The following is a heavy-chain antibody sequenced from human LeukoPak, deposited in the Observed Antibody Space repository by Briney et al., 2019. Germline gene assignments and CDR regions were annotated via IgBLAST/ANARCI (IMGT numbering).Heavy chain of an antibody. CDR2: IYHSGST. CDR3: ARHGTPGIAAAVNY. V-gene: IGHV4-38-2*01. Sequence: SETLSLTCAVSGYSISSGYYWGWIRQPPGKGPEWIGSIYHSGSTYYNPSLKSRVTISVDTSKNQFSLKLSSVTAADTAVYYCARHGTPGIAAAVNYWGQGTLVTVSS. J-gene: IGHJ4*02. D-gene: IGHD6-13*01. CDR1: GYSISSGYY.